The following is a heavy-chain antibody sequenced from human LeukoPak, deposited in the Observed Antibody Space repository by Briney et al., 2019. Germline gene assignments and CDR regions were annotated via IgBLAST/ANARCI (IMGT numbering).Heavy chain of an antibody. V-gene: IGHV3-48*02. D-gene: IGHD4-23*01. Sequence: GGSLRLSCAASGFTFSDYSMNWVRQAPGKGLEWVSYINSGSSTIYYVDSVEGRFTISRDNAKNSLYLQMNSLGDEDTAVYHCARTRSKVGTPTFDYWGQGTLVTVSS. CDR3: ARTRSKVGTPTFDY. J-gene: IGHJ4*02. CDR2: INSGSSTI. CDR1: GFTFSDYS.